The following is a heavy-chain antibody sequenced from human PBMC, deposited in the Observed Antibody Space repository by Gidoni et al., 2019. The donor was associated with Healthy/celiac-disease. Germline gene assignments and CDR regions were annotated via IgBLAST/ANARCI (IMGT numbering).Heavy chain of an antibody. V-gene: IGHV1-8*01. D-gene: IGHD2-15*01. CDR3: ARRPRWPKDY. J-gene: IGHJ4*02. Sequence: QVQLVQSGAEGKKPGASVKVSCKASGYTFTSYDINWVRQATGLGLEWMGWMNPNSGHTGYAQKFQGRVTMTRNTSISTAYMELSSLGSEDTAVYYCARRPRWPKDYWGQGTLVAVSS. CDR2: MNPNSGHT. CDR1: GYTFTSYD.